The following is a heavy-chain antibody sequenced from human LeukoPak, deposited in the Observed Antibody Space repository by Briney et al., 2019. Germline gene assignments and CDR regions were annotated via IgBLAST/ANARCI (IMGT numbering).Heavy chain of an antibody. Sequence: SETLSLTCSASGVSISGFYWNWIRQAPRKGPEWVGYIHSGGSTASNPSLRSQITFSIDTSKNQVSLRLTSVTATDTAVYYCARRRGNFGQWEFDYWGQGIPVTVST. D-gene: IGHD1-26*01. J-gene: IGHJ4*02. V-gene: IGHV4-4*08. CDR1: GVSISGFY. CDR2: IHSGGST. CDR3: ARRRGNFGQWEFDY.